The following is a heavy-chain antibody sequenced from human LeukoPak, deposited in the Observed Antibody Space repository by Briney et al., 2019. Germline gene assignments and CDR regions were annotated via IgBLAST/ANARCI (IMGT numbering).Heavy chain of an antibody. V-gene: IGHV3-53*01. CDR2: IDSGGST. D-gene: IGHD6-13*01. J-gene: IGHJ3*02. CDR3: ARPASTRADAFDI. CDR1: GFTVSSNY. Sequence: PGGTLRLSCAASGFTVSSNYMSWVRQAPGKGLEWVSVIDSGGSTYYADPVKGRFTISRDNSKNTLYLQMNGLRAEDTAVYYCARPASTRADAFDIWGQGTMVTVSS.